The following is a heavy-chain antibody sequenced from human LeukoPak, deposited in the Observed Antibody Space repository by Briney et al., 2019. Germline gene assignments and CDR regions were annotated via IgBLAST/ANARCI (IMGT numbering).Heavy chain of an antibody. Sequence: GGSLRLSCAASGFTFSSYAMSWVRQAPGKGLEWVSVIYSGGSTYYADSVKGRFTISRDNSKNTLYLQMNSLRAEDTAVYYCARGRSSIVVVTASIGFDYWGQGTLVTVSS. CDR1: GFTFSSYA. V-gene: IGHV3-53*01. CDR3: ARGRSSIVVVTASIGFDY. D-gene: IGHD2-21*02. J-gene: IGHJ4*02. CDR2: IYSGGST.